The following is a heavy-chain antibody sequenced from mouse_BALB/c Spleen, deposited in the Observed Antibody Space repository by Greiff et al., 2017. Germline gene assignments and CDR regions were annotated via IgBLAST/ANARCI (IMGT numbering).Heavy chain of an antibody. CDR2: IDPYYGGT. CDR1: GYSFTGYN. Sequence: VHVKQSGPELEKPGASVKISCKASGYSFTGYNMNWVKQSNGKSLEWIGNIDPYYGGTSYNQKFKGKATLTVDKSSSTAYMQLKSLTSEDSAVYYCARGDYGNYWFAYWGQGTLVTVSA. CDR3: ARGDYGNYWFAY. V-gene: IGHV1-39*01. D-gene: IGHD2-1*01. J-gene: IGHJ3*01.